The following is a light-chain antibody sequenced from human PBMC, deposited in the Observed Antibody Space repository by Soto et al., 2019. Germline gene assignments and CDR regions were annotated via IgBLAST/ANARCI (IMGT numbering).Light chain of an antibody. CDR3: QHYNSYPYT. CDR1: HTIGSW. J-gene: IGKJ2*01. CDR2: GAS. V-gene: IGKV1-5*01. Sequence: DIQMTQSPSTLSASVGARVTVTCRDSHTIGSWLAWYQQKPGTAPKLLISGASNLESGVPSRFSGSGSGTEFTLTISSLQPDDFATYYCQHYNSYPYTFGQGTKLEIK.